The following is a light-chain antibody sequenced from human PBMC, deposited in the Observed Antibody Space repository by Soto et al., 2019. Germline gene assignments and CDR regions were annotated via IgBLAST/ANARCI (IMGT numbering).Light chain of an antibody. CDR1: QSVSSY. Sequence: EIVLTQSPATLSLSPGERATLSCRASQSVSSYLAWYQQKPGQAPRLLIYDASNRATGIPARFSGSGSGTDVTLTISSLEPEDFAVYYGQQRSNWLWTVSQGPMVESK. CDR3: QQRSNWLWT. J-gene: IGKJ1*01. V-gene: IGKV3-11*01. CDR2: DAS.